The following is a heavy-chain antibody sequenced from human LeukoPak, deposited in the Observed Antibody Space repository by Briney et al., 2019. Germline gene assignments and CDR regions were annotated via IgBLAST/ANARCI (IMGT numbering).Heavy chain of an antibody. D-gene: IGHD5-18*01. CDR2: INHSGST. J-gene: IGHJ4*02. Sequence: SETLSLTCAVYGGSFSGYYWSWIRQPPGKGLEWIGEINHSGSTNYNPSLKSRVTISVDTSKNQFSLKLSSVTAADTAVYYCARGPYSYDRSYYFDYWGQGTLVTVSS. V-gene: IGHV4-34*01. CDR3: ARGPYSYDRSYYFDY. CDR1: GGSFSGYY.